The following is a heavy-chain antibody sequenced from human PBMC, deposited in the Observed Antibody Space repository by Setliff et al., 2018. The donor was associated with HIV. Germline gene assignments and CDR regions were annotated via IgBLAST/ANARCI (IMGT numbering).Heavy chain of an antibody. CDR1: GYSFTSHW. CDR2: LYPGDSDT. D-gene: IGHD3-22*01. CDR3: ARVPGHSSGLDY. V-gene: IGHV5-51*07. J-gene: IGHJ4*02. Sequence: GESLKISCRYYGYSFTSHWIGWVHQMPGKGLQWMGILYPGDSDTKYSPSFQGQVTISADRSISTVYLQWNSLKASDTAMYYCARVPGHSSGLDYWGQGALVTVSS.